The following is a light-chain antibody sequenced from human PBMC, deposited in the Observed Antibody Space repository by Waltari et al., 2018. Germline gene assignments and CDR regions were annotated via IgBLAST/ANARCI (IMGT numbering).Light chain of an antibody. J-gene: IGLJ3*02. CDR1: SVHSSNI. CDR2: INSDGSH. CDR3: ETGGHDTWV. Sequence: QLVLTQSPSPSASLGASVQPTCTLSSVHSSNIIAWLQQQPGKGPRYLMQINSDGSHRKGDEIPDRFSGSSSGAERYLTISSLQSEDEADYSCETGGHDTWVFGGGTKLTVL. V-gene: IGLV4-69*01.